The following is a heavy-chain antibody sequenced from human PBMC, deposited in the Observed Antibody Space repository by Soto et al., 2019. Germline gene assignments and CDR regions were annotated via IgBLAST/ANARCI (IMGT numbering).Heavy chain of an antibody. CDR3: AHLVTADDSDYFDF. CDR2: IYWDDDK. J-gene: IGHJ4*02. Sequence: QITLRESGPTVVKPTQTLTLTCTFSGFSLNTPGGGVGWIRQPPGKALEWVALIYWDDDKRYNPSLKRRLVITKDSSKNQVVLTMTNVDPVDTATYYCAHLVTADDSDYFDFWRQGTLVPVSP. D-gene: IGHD3-3*01. V-gene: IGHV2-5*02. CDR1: GFSLNTPGGG.